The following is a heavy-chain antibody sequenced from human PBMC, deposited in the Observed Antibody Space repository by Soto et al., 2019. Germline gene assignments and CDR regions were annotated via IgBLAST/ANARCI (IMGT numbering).Heavy chain of an antibody. CDR2: ISSSSYI. Sequence: GGSLRLSCAASGFTFSSYSMNWVRQAPGKGLEWVSSISSSSYIYYADSVKGRFTISRDNAKNSLYLQMNSLRAEDTAVYYCAIGPSPNCSSTSCYVGFDYWGQGTLVTVSS. V-gene: IGHV3-21*01. CDR1: GFTFSSYS. CDR3: AIGPSPNCSSTSCYVGFDY. J-gene: IGHJ4*02. D-gene: IGHD2-2*01.